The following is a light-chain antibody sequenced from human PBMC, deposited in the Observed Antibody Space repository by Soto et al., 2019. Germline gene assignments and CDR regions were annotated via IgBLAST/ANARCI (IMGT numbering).Light chain of an antibody. CDR3: QQYGSSIFT. J-gene: IGKJ3*01. CDR1: QSVSSSY. Sequence: EIVLTQSPGTLSLAPGERATLSCRASQSVSSSYLAWYQQKPGQPPRLLIYGASSKATGIPHRFSGSGSGTDFTLTISRLAPEDFAVYYCQQYGSSIFTFGPGTKVHIK. V-gene: IGKV3-20*01. CDR2: GAS.